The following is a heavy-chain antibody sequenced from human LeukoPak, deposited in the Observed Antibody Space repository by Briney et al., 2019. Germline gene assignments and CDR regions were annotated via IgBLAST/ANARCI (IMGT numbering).Heavy chain of an antibody. Sequence: GGSLRLSCAASGFTFSSHWMTWVRQAPGKGLEWVAIIKQDGSEKKYVASVKGRFTISRDNAKNSLYLQMNNLRAEDTAVYYCARGTTYGGGDSWGQGTLVTVSS. CDR3: ARGTTYGGGDS. V-gene: IGHV3-7*01. D-gene: IGHD4-23*01. J-gene: IGHJ4*02. CDR2: IKQDGSEK. CDR1: GFTFSSHW.